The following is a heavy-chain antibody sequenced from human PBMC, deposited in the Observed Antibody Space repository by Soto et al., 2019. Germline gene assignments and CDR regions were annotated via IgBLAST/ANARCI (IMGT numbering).Heavy chain of an antibody. J-gene: IGHJ4*02. CDR3: AGSMTYFDY. V-gene: IGHV3-30*03. CDR1: GSTFRSYG. Sequence: QVQLVESGGCVVQPGRSLRLSCAASGSTFRSYGMQWVRQAPGKGLEWVAVISFDGSNKYYADSVKGRFTISRDNSKDTLYLQMNSLRAEDTAVYYCAGSMTYFDYWGQGTLVTVSS. D-gene: IGHD2-21*02. CDR2: ISFDGSNK.